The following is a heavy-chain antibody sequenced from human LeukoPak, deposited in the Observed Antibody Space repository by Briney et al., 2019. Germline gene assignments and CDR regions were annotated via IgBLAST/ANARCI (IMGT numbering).Heavy chain of an antibody. CDR2: ISAYNGNT. CDR3: ARDGVLGYYDFLTGYYRYYYYYMDV. Sequence: ASVKVSCKASGYTFTSYGISAVRQAPGQGLEWMGWISAYNGNTNYAQKLQGRVAMTTDTSTSTAYMELRSLRSDDTAVYYCARDGVLGYYDFLTGYYRYYYYYMDVWGKGTTVTVSS. D-gene: IGHD3-9*01. J-gene: IGHJ6*03. V-gene: IGHV1-18*01. CDR1: GYTFTSYG.